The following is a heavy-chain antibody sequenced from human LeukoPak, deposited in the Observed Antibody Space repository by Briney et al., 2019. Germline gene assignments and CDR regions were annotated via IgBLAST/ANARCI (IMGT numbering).Heavy chain of an antibody. D-gene: IGHD4-17*01. J-gene: IGHJ4*02. Sequence: ASVTVSCKASGYTFTSYGISWVRQAPGQGLEWMGWISAYNGNTNYAQKLQGRVTMTTDTSTSTAYMELRSLRSDDTAVYYCARDSPLATVTSADGFDYWGQGTLVTVSS. V-gene: IGHV1-18*01. CDR3: ARDSPLATVTSADGFDY. CDR1: GYTFTSYG. CDR2: ISAYNGNT.